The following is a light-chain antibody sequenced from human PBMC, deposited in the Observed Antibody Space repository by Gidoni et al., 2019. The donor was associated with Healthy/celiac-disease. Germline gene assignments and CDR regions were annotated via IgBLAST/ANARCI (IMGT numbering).Light chain of an antibody. CDR2: LGS. J-gene: IGKJ4*01. V-gene: IGKV2-28*01. CDR1: QSLLHSNGYNY. Sequence: FSCRSSQSLLHSNGYNYLDWYLQKPGQSPQLLIYLGSNRASGVPDRFSGSGSGTDLTLKISRVEAEDVGVYYCMQALQTSGLTFGGXTKVEIK. CDR3: MQALQTSGLT.